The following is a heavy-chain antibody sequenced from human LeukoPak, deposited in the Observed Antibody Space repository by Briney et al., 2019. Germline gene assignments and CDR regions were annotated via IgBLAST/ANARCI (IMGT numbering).Heavy chain of an antibody. Sequence: GGSLILSCTAAGGTVTNTWMRRVRQAPGKGLEWVGHIKSKSDGGTTDSAEPVKGRFTLSRDDLKGIVFLQMSSLKVEDTAVYLPLSAEYNYGGKSPYYYWGQGTLVTVSS. V-gene: IGHV3-15*01. CDR2: IKSKSDGGTT. CDR1: GGTVTNTW. D-gene: IGHD4-23*01. J-gene: IGHJ4*02. CDR3: LSAEYNYGGKSPYYY.